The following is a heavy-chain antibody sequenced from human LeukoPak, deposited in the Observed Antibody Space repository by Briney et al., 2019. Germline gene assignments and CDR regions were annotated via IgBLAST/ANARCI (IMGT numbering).Heavy chain of an antibody. J-gene: IGHJ4*02. CDR3: ARSLRWCSGGSCYSTWGY. CDR1: GDSVSSNSAA. CDR2: TYYRSKWYN. Sequence: SQTLSLTCAISGDSVSSNSAAWNWIRQSPSRGLEWLGRTYYRSKWYNDYAVSVKSRITINPDTSKNQFSLQLNSVTPEDTAVYYCARSLRWCSGGSCYSTWGYWGQGTLVTVSS. V-gene: IGHV6-1*01. D-gene: IGHD2-15*01.